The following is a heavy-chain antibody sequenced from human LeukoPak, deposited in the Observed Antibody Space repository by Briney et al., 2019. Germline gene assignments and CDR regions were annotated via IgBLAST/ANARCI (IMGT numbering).Heavy chain of an antibody. CDR2: IYHSGTS. CDR1: GYSITSGYY. CDR3: ARHEPTGGNWFDS. J-gene: IGHJ5*01. D-gene: IGHD4-17*01. Sequence: SETLSLTCAVSGYSITSGYYRGGIRQPPGKGLGWIWSIYHSGTSYYIPSLKSRVTISVDTSKDQFSLKLASVTAADTAIYYCARHEPTGGNWFDSWGQGTLVTVSS. V-gene: IGHV4-38-2*01.